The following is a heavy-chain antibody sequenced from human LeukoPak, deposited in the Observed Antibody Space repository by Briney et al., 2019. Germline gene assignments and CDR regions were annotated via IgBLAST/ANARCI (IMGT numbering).Heavy chain of an antibody. V-gene: IGHV1-2*02. D-gene: IGHD2-21*02. CDR2: INPSSGGI. Sequence: ASVKVSCKASGYTFTSYGISWVRQAPGQGLEWMGWINPSSGGINYAQKFQGTVTMTRDTSISTVYMELSRLRSDDTAVYYCARAYCGGNCPPGGYWGQGTLVTVSS. J-gene: IGHJ4*02. CDR1: GYTFTSYG. CDR3: ARAYCGGNCPPGGY.